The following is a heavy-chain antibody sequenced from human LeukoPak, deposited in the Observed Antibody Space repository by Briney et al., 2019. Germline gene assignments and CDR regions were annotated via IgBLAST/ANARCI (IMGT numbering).Heavy chain of an antibody. J-gene: IGHJ4*02. CDR1: GYTFTSFD. CDR3: AKDQGYSYGPQAH. D-gene: IGHD5-18*01. Sequence: ASVKVSCKASGYTFTSFDINWVRQATGQGLEWMGWMNPNSGNTGYAQKFQGRVTMTRNTSISTAYMELSSLRSEDTAVYYCAKDQGYSYGPQAHWGQGTLVTVSS. V-gene: IGHV1-8*01. CDR2: MNPNSGNT.